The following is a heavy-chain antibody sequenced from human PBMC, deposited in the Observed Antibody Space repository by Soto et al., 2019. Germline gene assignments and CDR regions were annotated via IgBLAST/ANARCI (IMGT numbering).Heavy chain of an antibody. V-gene: IGHV3-30-3*01. D-gene: IGHD2-21*01. J-gene: IGHJ4*02. CDR2: IPYDGSNK. CDR1: GFTFSSYA. CDR3: ASVDKPDY. Sequence: PGGSLGLSCAASGFTFSSYAMHWVRQAPGKGLEWVAVIPYDGSNKYYADSVKGRFTISRDNSKNTLYLQMNSLRAEDTAVYYCASVDKPDYWGQGTLVTVSS.